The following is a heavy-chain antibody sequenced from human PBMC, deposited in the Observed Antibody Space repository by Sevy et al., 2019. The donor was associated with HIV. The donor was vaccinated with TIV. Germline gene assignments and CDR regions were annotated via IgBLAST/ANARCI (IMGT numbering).Heavy chain of an antibody. CDR2: LAFGCGEI. V-gene: IGHV3-23*01. CDR1: GFTFSKYS. D-gene: IGHD2-8*01. Sequence: GGSLRLSCAASGFTFSKYSMSWVRQPPGKGLEWVSTLAFGCGEINYADSVKGRFNIPRDNSKSSVYLQMNNLRPEETAVYYCAREGCTKPHDYWGQGTLVTVPS. J-gene: IGHJ4*02. CDR3: AREGCTKPHDY.